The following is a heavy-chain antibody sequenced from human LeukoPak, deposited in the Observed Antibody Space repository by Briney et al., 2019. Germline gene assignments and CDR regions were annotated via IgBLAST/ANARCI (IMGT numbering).Heavy chain of an antibody. CDR1: GASTSSTSHY. D-gene: IGHD5-24*01. CDR3: ARVLDMALYAFDI. CDR2: IYYSGST. Sequence: SETLSLTCTVSGASTSSTSHYWDWIRQPPGKGLEWIGSIYYSGSTSYNPSLNSRVTISIDTSKNQFSLKLTSVTAADTAVYYCARVLDMALYAFDIWGQGTTVIVSS. V-gene: IGHV4-39*07. J-gene: IGHJ3*02.